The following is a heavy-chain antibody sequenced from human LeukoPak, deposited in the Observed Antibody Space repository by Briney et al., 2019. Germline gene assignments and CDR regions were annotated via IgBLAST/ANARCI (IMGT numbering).Heavy chain of an antibody. CDR1: GFTFSSYA. V-gene: IGHV3-23*01. J-gene: IGHJ4*02. D-gene: IGHD3-22*01. CDR2: ISGSGGRT. CDR3: AKGRSAAMIEAAFDY. Sequence: GGSLRLSCAASGFTFSSYAMSWVRQAPGKGLEWVSVISGSGGRTYYEDSVKGRFTIPKDNSKNTLYLQMNSLRAEDTAVYYCAKGRSAAMIEAAFDYWGQGTLVTVSS.